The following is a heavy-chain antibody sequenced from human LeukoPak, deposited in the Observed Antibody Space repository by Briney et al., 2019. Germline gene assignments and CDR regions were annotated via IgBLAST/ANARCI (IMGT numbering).Heavy chain of an antibody. V-gene: IGHV4-4*07. D-gene: IGHD3-9*01. CDR1: GGSISSYY. J-gene: IGHJ2*01. Sequence: SETLSLTCTVSGGSISSYYWSWIWQPAGEGLEWIGRIYTSGSTNYNPSLKSRVTMSVDTSKNQFSLKLSSVTAADTAVYYCARLETYYDILTGYYWYFDLWGRGTLVTVSS. CDR2: IYTSGST. CDR3: ARLETYYDILTGYYWYFDL.